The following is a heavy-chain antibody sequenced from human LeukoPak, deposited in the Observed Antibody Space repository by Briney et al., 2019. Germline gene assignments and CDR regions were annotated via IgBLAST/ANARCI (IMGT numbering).Heavy chain of an antibody. V-gene: IGHV4-31*03. CDR1: GGSISSGGYY. CDR3: AGGVLRFREAFDY. D-gene: IGHD3-3*01. J-gene: IGHJ4*02. CDR2: IYYSGST. Sequence: PSETLSLTCTVSGGSISSGGYYWSWIRQHPGKGLEYIGHIYYSGSTSYNPSLKSRVTISVDTSKNQFSLKLSSVTAADTAVYYCAGGVLRFREAFDYWGQGTLVTVSS.